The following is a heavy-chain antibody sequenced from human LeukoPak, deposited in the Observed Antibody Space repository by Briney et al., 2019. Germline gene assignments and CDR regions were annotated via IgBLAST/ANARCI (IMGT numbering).Heavy chain of an antibody. D-gene: IGHD1-14*01. CDR2: IYTSGST. J-gene: IGHJ5*02. Sequence: SETLSLTCTVSGGSISGYYWSWIRQPAGKGLEWIGRIYTSGSTNYNPSLKSRVTMSVDTSKNQFSLKLSSVTAADTAVYYCARASPTTNRGAYGWFDPWGQGTLVTVSS. CDR1: GGSISGYY. V-gene: IGHV4-4*07. CDR3: ARASPTTNRGAYGWFDP.